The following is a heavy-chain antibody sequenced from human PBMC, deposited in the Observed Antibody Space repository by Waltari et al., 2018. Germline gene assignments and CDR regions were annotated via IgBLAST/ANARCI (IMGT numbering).Heavy chain of an antibody. Sequence: EVQLVESGGGLVKPGGSLRLSCAASGFTFSSYNMNLVRQAPGKGLEWVTSISSTGTYTHYADSVKGRFTISRDNAKNSLYLQMNSLRDEDTAVYYCATGGWGFYLDHWGLGTLVSFSS. D-gene: IGHD7-27*01. V-gene: IGHV3-21*01. CDR1: GFTFSSYN. J-gene: IGHJ4*02. CDR3: ATGGWGFYLDH. CDR2: ISSTGTYT.